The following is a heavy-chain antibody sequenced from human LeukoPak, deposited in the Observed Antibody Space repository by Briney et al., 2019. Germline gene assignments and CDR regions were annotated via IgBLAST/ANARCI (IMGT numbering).Heavy chain of an antibody. CDR2: XYYSGST. Sequence: SETLSLTCTVSGGSIXXXYWSWIRQPPXXGLXXXXXXYYSGSTNYNPSLKSRVTISVDTSKNQFSLKLSSVTAADTAVYYCARVYSSGWSSDYYFDYWGQGTLVTVSS. D-gene: IGHD6-19*01. CDR3: ARVYSSGWSSDYYFDY. CDR1: GGSIXXXY. J-gene: IGHJ4*02. V-gene: IGHV4-59*01.